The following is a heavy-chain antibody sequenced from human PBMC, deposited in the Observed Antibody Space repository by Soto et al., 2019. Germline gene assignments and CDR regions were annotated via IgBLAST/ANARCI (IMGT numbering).Heavy chain of an antibody. Sequence: SETLSLTCTVSGGSISSGGYYWSWIRQHPGKGLEWIGYIYYSGSTYYNPSLKSRVTISVDTSKNQFSLKLSSVTAADTAVYYCARDRSGSWSDYWGQGTLVTVSS. CDR1: GGSISSGGYY. D-gene: IGHD2-15*01. CDR3: ARDRSGSWSDY. CDR2: IYYSGST. J-gene: IGHJ4*02. V-gene: IGHV4-31*03.